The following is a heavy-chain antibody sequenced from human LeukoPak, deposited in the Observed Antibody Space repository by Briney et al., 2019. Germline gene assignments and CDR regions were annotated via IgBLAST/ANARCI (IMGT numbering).Heavy chain of an antibody. CDR1: GHTFTSYD. D-gene: IGHD1-1*01. J-gene: IGHJ6*03. V-gene: IGHV1-8*01. CDR2: MNPNSGNT. Sequence: ASVKVSCKASGHTFTSYDTNWVRQATGQGLEWMGWMNPNSGNTGYAQKFQGRVTMTRNTSISTAYMELSSLRSEDTAVYYCASTSSGYYYMDVWGKGTTVTVSS. CDR3: ASTSSGYYYMDV.